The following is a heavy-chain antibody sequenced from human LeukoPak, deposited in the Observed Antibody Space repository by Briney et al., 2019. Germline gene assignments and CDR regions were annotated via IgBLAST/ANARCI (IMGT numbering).Heavy chain of an antibody. CDR1: GGSNQLYY. Sequence: SETLTLTCTVWGGSNQLYYGSWIRQPPGKGLEWIGYIYYSGSTKYNPSLKSRVTISVDTSKNQFSLNVSSVTAADTAVSYCARHDSVIYHCMDVWGQGTTVTVSS. D-gene: IGHD2-21*02. V-gene: IGHV4-59*08. CDR2: IYYSGST. CDR3: ARHDSVIYHCMDV. J-gene: IGHJ6*02.